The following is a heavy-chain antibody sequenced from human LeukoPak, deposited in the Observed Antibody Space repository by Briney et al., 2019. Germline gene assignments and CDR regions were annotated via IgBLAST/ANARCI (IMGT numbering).Heavy chain of an antibody. D-gene: IGHD3-3*01. Sequence: GGSLRLSCAASGFTFSSYAMSWVRQAPGKGLEWVSAISGSGGSTYYADSVKGRFTTSRDNSKNTLYLQMNSLRAEDTAVYYCAKDLNWSGSPPNTFDYWGQGTLVTVSS. V-gene: IGHV3-23*01. CDR1: GFTFSSYA. CDR2: ISGSGGST. CDR3: AKDLNWSGSPPNTFDY. J-gene: IGHJ4*02.